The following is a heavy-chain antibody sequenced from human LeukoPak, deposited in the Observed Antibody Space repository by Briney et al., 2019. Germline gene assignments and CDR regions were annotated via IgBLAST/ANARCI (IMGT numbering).Heavy chain of an antibody. V-gene: IGHV4-39*01. Sequence: PSETLSLTCTVSGGSISSSSYYWGWIRQPPGKGLEWIGTIYYSGSTYYNPSLTSRVTISVDTSKNQFSLKLSSVTAADTAVYYCARHKDYYYSYMDVWGKGTTVTISS. CDR3: ARHKDYYYSYMDV. J-gene: IGHJ6*03. CDR1: GGSISSSSYY. CDR2: IYYSGST.